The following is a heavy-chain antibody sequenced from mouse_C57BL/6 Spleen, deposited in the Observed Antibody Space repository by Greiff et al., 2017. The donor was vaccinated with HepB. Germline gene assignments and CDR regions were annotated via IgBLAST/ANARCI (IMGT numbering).Heavy chain of an antibody. CDR1: GYSFTGYY. J-gene: IGHJ2*01. Sequence: EVPLQQSGPELVKPGASVNISCKASGYSFTGYYLNWVRQSPEKSLEWIGEITPSTGGTTYNQKFKAKATLTVDKSSSTAYMQLKSLTSEDSAVYYCARGTAQATRYFDYWGQGTTLTVSS. V-gene: IGHV1-42*01. CDR2: ITPSTGGT. CDR3: ARGTAQATRYFDY. D-gene: IGHD3-2*02.